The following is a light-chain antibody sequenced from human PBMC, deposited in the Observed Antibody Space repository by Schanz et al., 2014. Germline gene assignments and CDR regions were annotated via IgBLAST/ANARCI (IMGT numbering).Light chain of an antibody. J-gene: IGLJ3*02. CDR2: EGS. CDR1: SSDVGSYNL. V-gene: IGLV2-14*02. Sequence: QSALTQPPSVSGSPGQSVTISCTGTSSDVGSYNLVSWYQQHPGKAPKLMIYEGSKRPSGVPDRFSGSKSGNTASLTISGLQAEDEADYFCAMHTTYKTLKGVFGGGTKVTVL. CDR3: AMHTTYKTLKGV.